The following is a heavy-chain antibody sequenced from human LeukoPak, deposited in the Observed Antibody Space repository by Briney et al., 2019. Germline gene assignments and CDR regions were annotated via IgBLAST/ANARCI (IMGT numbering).Heavy chain of an antibody. CDR1: GGSFSGYY. CDR3: ARERQLGEWLASYYYYGMDV. J-gene: IGHJ6*02. D-gene: IGHD6-19*01. V-gene: IGHV4-34*01. CDR2: INHSGST. Sequence: SETLSLTCAVYGGSFSGYYWSWIRQPPGKGLEWIGEINHSGSTNYNPSLKSRVTISVDTSKNQFSLKLSSVTAADTAVYYCARERQLGEWLASYYYYGMDVWGQGTTVTVSS.